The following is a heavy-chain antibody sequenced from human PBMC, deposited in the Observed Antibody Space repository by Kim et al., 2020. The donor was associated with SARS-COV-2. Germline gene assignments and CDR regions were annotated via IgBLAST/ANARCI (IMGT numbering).Heavy chain of an antibody. CDR3: TRDLSGDGDWYFDL. V-gene: IGHV3-74*01. Sequence: ADSVQGRFTISRDNAKNTLYLQMESLIVEDTAVYYCTRDLSGDGDWYFDLWGRGTLVTVSS. J-gene: IGHJ2*01. D-gene: IGHD7-27*01.